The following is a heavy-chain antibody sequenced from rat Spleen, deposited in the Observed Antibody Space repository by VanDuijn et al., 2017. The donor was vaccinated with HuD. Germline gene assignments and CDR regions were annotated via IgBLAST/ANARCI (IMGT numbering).Heavy chain of an antibody. J-gene: IGHJ3*01. CDR1: GFTFSDYN. V-gene: IGHV5-7*01. CDR2: ISYDGSST. CDR3: ARHQLPGYNPFAY. Sequence: EVQLVESGGGLVQPGRSLKLSCAASGFTFSDYNMAWVRQAPKKGLEWVATISYDGSSTYYRDSVKGRFTISRDNAKSTLYRQMDSLRSEDTATYYCARHQLPGYNPFAYWGQGTLVTVSS. D-gene: IGHD1-4*01.